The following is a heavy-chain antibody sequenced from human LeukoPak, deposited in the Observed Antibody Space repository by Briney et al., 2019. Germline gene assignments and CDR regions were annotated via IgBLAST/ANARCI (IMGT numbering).Heavy chain of an antibody. J-gene: IGHJ6*03. CDR3: ARVSPSVVVIGSAYYMDV. V-gene: IGHV4-61*02. CDR2: IYTSGNT. D-gene: IGHD2-21*01. Sequence: ASETLSLTCTVSGGSISSGSYYWSWIRQPAGKGLEWIGRIYTSGNTNYNFSLKSRVTISVDTSKNQFSLKLSSVTAADTAVYYCARVSPSVVVIGSAYYMDVWGKGTTVTVSS. CDR1: GGSISSGSYY.